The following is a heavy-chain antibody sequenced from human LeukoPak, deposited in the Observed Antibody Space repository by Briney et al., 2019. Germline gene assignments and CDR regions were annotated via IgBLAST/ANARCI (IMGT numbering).Heavy chain of an antibody. CDR3: ARVRFRHGAGSYFWFDP. D-gene: IGHD3-10*01. CDR1: GGSFSGYY. Sequence: SETLSPSCAVYGGSFSGYYWSWIRQPPGKGLEWIGEINHSGSTNYNPSLKSRVTISVDTSKNQFSLKLSSVTAADTAMYYCARVRFRHGAGSYFWFDPWGQGTLVTVSS. CDR2: INHSGST. V-gene: IGHV4-34*01. J-gene: IGHJ5*02.